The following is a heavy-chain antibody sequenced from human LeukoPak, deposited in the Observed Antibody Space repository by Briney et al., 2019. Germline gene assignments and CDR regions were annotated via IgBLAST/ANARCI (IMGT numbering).Heavy chain of an antibody. V-gene: IGHV3-21*01. CDR2: ISSSSSYI. CDR3: ARDSDCTSTSCLYYFDY. J-gene: IGHJ4*02. D-gene: IGHD2-2*01. Sequence: GGSLRLSCAASGFTFSSYSMNSVRQAPGKGLEWVSSISSSSSYIYYADSLKGRFTISRDNAKNSLYLQMNSLRAEGTAVYYCARDSDCTSTSCLYYFDYWGQGTLVTVSS. CDR1: GFTFSSYS.